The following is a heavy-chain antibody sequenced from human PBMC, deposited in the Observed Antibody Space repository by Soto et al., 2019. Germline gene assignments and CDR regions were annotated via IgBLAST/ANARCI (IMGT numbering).Heavy chain of an antibody. J-gene: IGHJ4*02. V-gene: IGHV1-46*02. CDR2: INPNGGGT. CDR1: GYKLNNHS. Sequence: VSVKASCKASGYKLNNHSIHWARQAPGVGLEWMGIINPNGGGTDYAQKFQGRVTMTTDTYASTVHMELSSLRSEDTAVYFCARDSSASATSYSLDYWGQGTLVTVSS. D-gene: IGHD3-10*01. CDR3: ARDSSASATSYSLDY.